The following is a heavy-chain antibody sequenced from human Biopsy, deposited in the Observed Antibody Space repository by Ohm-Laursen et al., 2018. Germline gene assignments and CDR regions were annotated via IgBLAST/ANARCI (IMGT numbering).Heavy chain of an antibody. J-gene: IGHJ2*01. CDR2: IYYTGST. CDR1: GGSISSYY. CDR3: ARHAPSYSGSYWRYFDL. Sequence: SETLSLTWTVSGGSISSYYWSWIRQPPGKGLEWIGYIYYTGSTNYNPSLKSQVTISVDTSMNHLSLRLPSVTAADTAVYYCARHAPSYSGSYWRYFDLWGRGTLVTVSS. V-gene: IGHV4-59*08. D-gene: IGHD1-26*01.